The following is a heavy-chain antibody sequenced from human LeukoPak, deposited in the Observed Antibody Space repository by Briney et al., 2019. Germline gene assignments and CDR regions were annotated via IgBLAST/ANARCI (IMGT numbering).Heavy chain of an antibody. CDR3: AKSGYYYDSSGNPQYYFDY. Sequence: PGGSLRLSCAASGFTFSSYAMSWVRQAPGKGLEWVSTISGSGFNTYYADSVKGRFTISRDNSKNTLYLQMNSLRAEDTAVYYCAKSGYYYDSSGNPQYYFDYWGQGTLVTVSS. D-gene: IGHD3-22*01. V-gene: IGHV3-23*01. CDR2: ISGSGFNT. CDR1: GFTFSSYA. J-gene: IGHJ4*02.